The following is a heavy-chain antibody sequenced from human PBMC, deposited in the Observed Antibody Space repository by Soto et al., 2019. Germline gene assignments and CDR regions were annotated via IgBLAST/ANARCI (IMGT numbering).Heavy chain of an antibody. CDR2: ISAYNGNT. V-gene: IGHV1-18*01. D-gene: IGHD3-3*01. Sequence: ASVKVSCTASGYSFTSYGISWVRQAPGQGLEWMGWISAYNGNTNYAQKLQGRVTMTTDTSTSTAYMELRSLRSDDTAVYYCARVPDYDFWSGYPIPRFYYMDVWGKGTTVTVSS. J-gene: IGHJ6*03. CDR1: GYSFTSYG. CDR3: ARVPDYDFWSGYPIPRFYYMDV.